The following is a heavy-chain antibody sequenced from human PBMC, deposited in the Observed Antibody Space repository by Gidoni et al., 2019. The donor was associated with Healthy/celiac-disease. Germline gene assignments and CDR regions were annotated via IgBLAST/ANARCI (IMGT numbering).Heavy chain of an antibody. Sequence: QVQLQESGPGLVKPSGTLSLTCAVSGGSISSSNWWSWVRQPPGKGLEWIGEIYHSGSTNYNPSLKSRVTISEDKSKNQFSLKLSSVTAADTAVYYCARVLYYYGPGYYMDVWGKGTTVTVSS. D-gene: IGHD3-10*01. CDR1: GGSISSSNW. J-gene: IGHJ6*03. CDR3: ARVLYYYGPGYYMDV. CDR2: IYHSGST. V-gene: IGHV4-4*02.